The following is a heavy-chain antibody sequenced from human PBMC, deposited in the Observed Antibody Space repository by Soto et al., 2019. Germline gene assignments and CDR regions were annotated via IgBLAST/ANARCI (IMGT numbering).Heavy chain of an antibody. D-gene: IGHD2-15*01. Sequence: TLSLTCAVSGGSISSGGYSWSWIRQPPGKGLEWIGYIYHSGSTYYNPSLKSRVTISVDRSKNQFSLKLSSVTAADTAVYYCARVVVVAANPWFDPWGQGTLVTVSS. CDR2: IYHSGST. V-gene: IGHV4-30-2*01. CDR1: GGSISSGGYS. J-gene: IGHJ5*02. CDR3: ARVVVVAANPWFDP.